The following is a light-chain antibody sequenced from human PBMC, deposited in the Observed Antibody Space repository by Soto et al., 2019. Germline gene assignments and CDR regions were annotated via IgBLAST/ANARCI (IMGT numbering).Light chain of an antibody. V-gene: IGKV1-39*01. CDR3: XQSYSTLYT. CDR1: QSISSY. J-gene: IGKJ2*01. Sequence: DIQMTQSPSSLSASVGDRVTITCRASQSISSYLNWYQQKPGKAPNLLIYAASSLQSGVPSRFSGSGSGTXXXXXXXXXXXEDFAXXXXXQSYSTLYTFGQGTKLEIK. CDR2: AAS.